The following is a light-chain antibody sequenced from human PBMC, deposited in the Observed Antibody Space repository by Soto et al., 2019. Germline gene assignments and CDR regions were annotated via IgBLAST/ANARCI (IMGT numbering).Light chain of an antibody. J-gene: IGLJ2*01. CDR1: TGAVTSGYY. V-gene: IGLV7-43*01. CDR3: LLFYGGAQKV. CDR2: STI. Sequence: QAVVTQAPSLTVSPGGTVTLTCASSTGAVTSGYYPNWFQQKPGQAPRALIYSTINKHSGTPARFSGSLLGGKAALTLSGVQPEDEAEYYCLLFYGGAQKVFGGGTKLTVL.